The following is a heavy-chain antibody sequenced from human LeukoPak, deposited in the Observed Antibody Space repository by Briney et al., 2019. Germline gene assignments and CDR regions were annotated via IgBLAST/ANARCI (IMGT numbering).Heavy chain of an antibody. CDR3: ARDPVLTGYYTLGAFDI. V-gene: IGHV4-4*07. CDR2: IYTSGST. D-gene: IGHD3-9*01. CDR1: GGSISSYY. Sequence: SETLSLTCTVSGGSISSYYWSWIRQPAGKGLEWIGRIYTSGSTNYNPSLKSRVTMSVDTSKNQFSLKLSSVTAADTAVYYCARDPVLTGYYTLGAFDIWGQGTMVTVSS. J-gene: IGHJ3*02.